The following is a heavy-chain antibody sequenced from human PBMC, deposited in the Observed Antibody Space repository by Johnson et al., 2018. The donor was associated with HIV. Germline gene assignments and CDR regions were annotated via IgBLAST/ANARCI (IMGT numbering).Heavy chain of an antibody. Sequence: QVQLVESGGGVVQPGGSLRLSCAASGFTFSSYGMHWVRQAPGKGLEWVAFIRYDGSNKYYADSVKGRFTISRDNSKNTLYLQMDSLRAEDMAVYYCATDYNFWSGRPDSFDVWGQGTMVTVSS. V-gene: IGHV3-30*02. CDR3: ATDYNFWSGRPDSFDV. D-gene: IGHD3-3*01. J-gene: IGHJ3*01. CDR1: GFTFSSYG. CDR2: IRYDGSNK.